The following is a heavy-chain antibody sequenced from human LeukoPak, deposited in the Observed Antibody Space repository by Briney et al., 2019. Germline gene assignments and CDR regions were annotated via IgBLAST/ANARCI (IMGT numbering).Heavy chain of an antibody. J-gene: IGHJ4*02. CDR1: GGSLSGYY. D-gene: IGHD1-26*01. V-gene: IGHV4-34*01. CDR2: INHSGST. CDR3: ARRSDLVGATDY. Sequence: SETPSLTCAVYGGSLSGYYWSWIRQPPGEGLEWIGEINHSGSTNYNPSLKSRVTISVDTSKSQFSLKLSSVTAADTAVYYCARRSDLVGATDYWGQGTLVTVSS.